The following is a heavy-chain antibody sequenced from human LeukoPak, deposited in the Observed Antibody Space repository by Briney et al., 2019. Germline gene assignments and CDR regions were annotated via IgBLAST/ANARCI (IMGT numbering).Heavy chain of an antibody. J-gene: IGHJ4*02. D-gene: IGHD5-12*01. V-gene: IGHV3-21*01. CDR2: ISSSRTSL. CDR1: GFTFSDFT. CDR3: ARGGYSGFDFHS. Sequence: GGSLRLSCAASGFTFSDFTMNWVRQTPGRGLEWVSSISSSRTSLYYADSVKGRFTISRDNARNSLSLQMNSLRAEDTAVYYCARGGYSGFDFHSWGQGILVTVSS.